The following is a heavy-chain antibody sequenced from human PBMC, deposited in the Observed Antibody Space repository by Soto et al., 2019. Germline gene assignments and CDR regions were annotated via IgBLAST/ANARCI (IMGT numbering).Heavy chain of an antibody. CDR1: GGSINSYW. CDR2: VYSSGTT. CDR3: ARDIGSYAYGEGY. Sequence: QVQLQESGPGLVKPSETLSLTCSVSGGSINSYWWSWIRQPAGKGLEWIGRVYSSGTTDYNPSLNSRATMSVETSQNPFSLKLSSVTDADTAVYYCARDIGSYAYGEGYWGQGIQVTVSS. J-gene: IGHJ1*01. D-gene: IGHD3-10*01. V-gene: IGHV4-4*07.